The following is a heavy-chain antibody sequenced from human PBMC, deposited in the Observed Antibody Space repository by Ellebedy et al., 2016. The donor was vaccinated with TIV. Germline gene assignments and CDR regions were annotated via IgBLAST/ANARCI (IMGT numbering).Heavy chain of an antibody. Sequence: GESLKISCAASGFSFRSYWMSWVRQAPGKGLEWVANIRGDREKYYVDSVKGRFIISRDNSKNTLYLQMHSLRVEDTAVYYCARRGSYGDYAVQINNWFGSWGQGTLVTVSS. D-gene: IGHD4-17*01. CDR2: IRGDREK. CDR3: ARRGSYGDYAVQINNWFGS. J-gene: IGHJ5*01. V-gene: IGHV3-7*01. CDR1: GFSFRSYW.